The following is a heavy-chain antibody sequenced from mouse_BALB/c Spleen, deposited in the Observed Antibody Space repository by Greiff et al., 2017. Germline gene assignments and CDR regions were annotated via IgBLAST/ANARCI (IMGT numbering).Heavy chain of an antibody. D-gene: IGHD1-1*01. CDR3: ARRPYYYYGMEGAMDY. CDR1: GFSLTSYG. V-gene: IGHV2-2*02. Sequence: QVQLQQSGPGLVQPSQSLSITCTVSGFSLTSYGVHWVRQSPGKGLEWLGVIWSGGSTDYNAAFISRLSISKDNSKSQVFFKMNSLQANDTAIYYCARRPYYYYGMEGAMDYWGQGTSVTVSS. J-gene: IGHJ4*01. CDR2: IWSGGST.